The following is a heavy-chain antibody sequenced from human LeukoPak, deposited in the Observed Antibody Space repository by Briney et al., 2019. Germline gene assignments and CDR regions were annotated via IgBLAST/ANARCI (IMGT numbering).Heavy chain of an antibody. Sequence: SETLSLTCTVSGGSISSGGYYWSWIRQLPGKGLEWIGEINHSGSTNYNPPLKSRVTISVDTSKNQFSLKLSSVTAADTAVYYCARGLRGSYGRVYYFDYWGQGTLVTVSS. CDR2: INHSGST. J-gene: IGHJ4*02. D-gene: IGHD3-16*01. CDR1: GGSISSGGYY. CDR3: ARGLRGSYGRVYYFDY. V-gene: IGHV4-39*07.